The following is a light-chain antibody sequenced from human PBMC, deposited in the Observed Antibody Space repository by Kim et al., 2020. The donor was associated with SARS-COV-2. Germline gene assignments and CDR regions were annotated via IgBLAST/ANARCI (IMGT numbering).Light chain of an antibody. J-gene: IGLJ1*01. CDR1: SSNIGSNT. CDR3: AAWDDSLNYV. Sequence: PGQRVTLSCSGSSSNIGSNTVNWYQQLPGTAPKLLIYSNNQRPSGVPDRFSGSKSGTSASLAISGLQSEDEADYYCAAWDDSLNYVFGTGTKVTVL. CDR2: SNN. V-gene: IGLV1-44*01.